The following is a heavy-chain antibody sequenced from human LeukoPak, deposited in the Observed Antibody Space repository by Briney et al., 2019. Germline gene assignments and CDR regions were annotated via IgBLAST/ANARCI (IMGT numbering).Heavy chain of an antibody. CDR2: MSGSGGST. D-gene: IGHD5-12*01. J-gene: IGHJ3*02. CDR3: AKEWAVATIGGAFDI. Sequence: PGGSLRLSCAASGFTCRSYAMSWVRQAPGKGPEWVSTMSGSGGSTYYADSVKGRFTISRDNSKNTLYLQMNSLRAEDTAVYYCAKEWAVATIGGAFDIWGQGTMVTVSS. CDR1: GFTCRSYA. V-gene: IGHV3-23*01.